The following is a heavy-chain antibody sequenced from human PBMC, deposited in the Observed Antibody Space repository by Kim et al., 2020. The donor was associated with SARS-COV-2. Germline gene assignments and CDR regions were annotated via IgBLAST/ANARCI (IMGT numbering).Heavy chain of an antibody. D-gene: IGHD3-10*01. Sequence: SVKSRITINPDTSKNQFSLQLNSVTPEDTAVYYCARSSMVRGVIMPLDYWGQGTLVTVSS. CDR3: ARSSMVRGVIMPLDY. J-gene: IGHJ4*02. V-gene: IGHV6-1*01.